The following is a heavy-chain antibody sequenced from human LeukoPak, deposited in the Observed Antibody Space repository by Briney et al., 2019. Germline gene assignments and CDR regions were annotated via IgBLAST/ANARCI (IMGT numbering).Heavy chain of an antibody. CDR3: AKGGTTVVNYYYYGMDV. CDR1: GFTFSSNA. V-gene: IGHV3-23*01. D-gene: IGHD4-17*01. J-gene: IGHJ6*02. CDR2: ISGSGGST. Sequence: GGSLRLSCAASGFTFSSNAMSWVRQAPGKGLEWVSAISGSGGSTYYADSVKGRFTISRDNSKNTLYLQMNSLRAEDTAVYYCAKGGTTVVNYYYYGMDVWGQGTTVTVSS.